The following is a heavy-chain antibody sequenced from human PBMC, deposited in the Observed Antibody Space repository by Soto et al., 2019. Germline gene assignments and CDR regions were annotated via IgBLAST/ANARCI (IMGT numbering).Heavy chain of an antibody. CDR2: ISSSSSYI. CDR3: ATILTTVTVPPEYYFDY. J-gene: IGHJ4*02. CDR1: GFTFSSYS. Sequence: GGSLRLSGAASGFTFSSYSMNWVRQAPGKGLEWVSSISSSSSYIYYADSVKGRFTISRDNAKNSLYLQMNSLRAEDTAVYFCATILTTVTVPPEYYFDYWGQVTLVTVSS. D-gene: IGHD4-17*01. V-gene: IGHV3-21*01.